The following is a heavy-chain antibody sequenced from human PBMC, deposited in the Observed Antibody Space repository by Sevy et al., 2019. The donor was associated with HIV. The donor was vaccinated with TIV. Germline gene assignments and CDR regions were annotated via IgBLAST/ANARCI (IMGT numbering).Heavy chain of an antibody. CDR1: GFTFSNYW. V-gene: IGHV3-7*03. D-gene: IGHD2-2*01. CDR2: IKEDGSEN. J-gene: IGHJ5*02. Sequence: GGSLRLSCAASGFTFSNYWMSWVRQAPGKGLEWVANIKEDGSENYYVDSLKGRFTISRDNAKNSLYLQMNSLRADDTAVYYCARVGGCSSTSCFAYWFDPWGQGTLVTVSS. CDR3: ARVGGCSSTSCFAYWFDP.